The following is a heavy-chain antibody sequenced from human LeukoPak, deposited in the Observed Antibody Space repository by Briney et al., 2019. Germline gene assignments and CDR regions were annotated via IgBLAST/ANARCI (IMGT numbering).Heavy chain of an antibody. V-gene: IGHV3-23*01. J-gene: IGHJ4*02. CDR1: GFTFSSCA. Sequence: PGGSLRLSCAASGFTFSSCAMSWVRPAPGKGLEWVSAISGSGGSTYYADSVKGRFTISRDNSKNTLYLQMNSLRAEDTAVYYCAKARFVVVPAAFDYWGQGTLVTVSS. CDR3: AKARFVVVPAAFDY. CDR2: ISGSGGST. D-gene: IGHD2-2*01.